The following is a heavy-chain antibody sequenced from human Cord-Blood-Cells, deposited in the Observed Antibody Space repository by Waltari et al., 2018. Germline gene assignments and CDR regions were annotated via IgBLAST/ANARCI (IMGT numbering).Heavy chain of an antibody. J-gene: IGHJ6*02. V-gene: IGHV3-21*01. CDR1: GFTFSSYS. D-gene: IGHD6-13*01. CDR3: ARDRAAGPTRYYYYGMDV. Sequence: EVQLVESGGGLVKPGGSLRLSCAASGFTFSSYSMNWVRQAPGKGLEWVSSISSSSSYIYHADSGKGRFTISRDNAKNALYLQMNSLRAEDTAVYYCARDRAAGPTRYYYYGMDVWGQGTTVTVSS. CDR2: ISSSSSYI.